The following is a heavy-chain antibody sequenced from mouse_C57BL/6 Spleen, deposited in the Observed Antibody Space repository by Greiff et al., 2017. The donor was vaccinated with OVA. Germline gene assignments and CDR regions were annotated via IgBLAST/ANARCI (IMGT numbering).Heavy chain of an antibody. J-gene: IGHJ2*01. Sequence: QVQLQQPGAELVRPGSSVKLSCQASGYTFTSYWMDWVKQRPGQGLEWIGNIYPSDSETHYNQKFKDKATLTVDKSSSTAYMQLSSLTSEDSAVYYCARSPYDYLDYWGQGTTLTVSS. V-gene: IGHV1-61*01. D-gene: IGHD2-3*01. CDR1: GYTFTSYW. CDR2: IYPSDSET. CDR3: ARSPYDYLDY.